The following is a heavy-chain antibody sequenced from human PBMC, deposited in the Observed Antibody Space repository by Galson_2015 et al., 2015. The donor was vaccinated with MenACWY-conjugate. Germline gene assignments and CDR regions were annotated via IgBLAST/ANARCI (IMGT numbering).Heavy chain of an antibody. D-gene: IGHD6-19*01. CDR3: ARSLSIVVAGY. J-gene: IGHJ4*02. CDR1: GFTFRTYE. V-gene: IGHV3-48*03. Sequence: SLRLSCAASGFTFRTYEMNWVRQAPGKGLEWVSYISSGGNTIYYGDSVKGRFTISRDNAKNSLYLQMNSLRAEDTAIYYCARSLSIVVAGYWGQGTLVTASS. CDR2: ISSGGNTI.